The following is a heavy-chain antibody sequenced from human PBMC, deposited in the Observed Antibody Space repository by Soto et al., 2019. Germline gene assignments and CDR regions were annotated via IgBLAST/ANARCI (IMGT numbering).Heavy chain of an antibody. CDR2: IIPRLDLP. CDR3: ASHYYDSSGDYYPFMDFDS. V-gene: IGHV1-69*04. CDR1: GGIIMNYV. J-gene: IGHJ4*02. Sequence: GASVKVACKASGGIIMNYVINWVLQAPGQGLEWMGRIIPRLDLPNYAQNFQGGVTITADKSTSTAYMELSSLRSEDTAVYYCASHYYDSSGDYYPFMDFDSWGQGTRVTVSS. D-gene: IGHD3-22*01.